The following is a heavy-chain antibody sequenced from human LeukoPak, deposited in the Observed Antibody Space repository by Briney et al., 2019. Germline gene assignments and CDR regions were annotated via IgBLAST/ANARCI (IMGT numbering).Heavy chain of an antibody. J-gene: IGHJ4*02. CDR1: RFTFSTYG. CDR2: ISHDGTNK. CDR3: AETGPTDF. Sequence: GGSLRLSCAASRFTFSTYGMHWVRQAPGKGLEWVAAISHDGTNKHYADSVKGRFTISRDNSKNTLYLQMNSLRAEDTALYYCAETGPTDFWGQGTLVTVSS. V-gene: IGHV3-30*03. D-gene: IGHD3-9*01.